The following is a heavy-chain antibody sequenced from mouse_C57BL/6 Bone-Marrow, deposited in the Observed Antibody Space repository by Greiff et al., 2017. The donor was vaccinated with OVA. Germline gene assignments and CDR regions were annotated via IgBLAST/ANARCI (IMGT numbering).Heavy chain of an antibody. V-gene: IGHV1-7*01. D-gene: IGHD1-1*01. J-gene: IGHJ3*01. CDR1: GYTFTTYR. Sequence: QVQLKESGAELAKPGASVRLSCKASGYTFTTYRMHWVKQRPGQGLDWIGYITPGSGTTKNNQKFKDKATLTADKSSTTAYMQLSSLTYEDSAVYFCERDYGSYGFSYWGQGTLVTVSA. CDR2: ITPGSGTT. CDR3: ERDYGSYGFSY.